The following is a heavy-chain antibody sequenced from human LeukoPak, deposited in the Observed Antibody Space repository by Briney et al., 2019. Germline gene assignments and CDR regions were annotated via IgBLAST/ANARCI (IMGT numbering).Heavy chain of an antibody. V-gene: IGHV3-30*02. D-gene: IGHD3-22*01. Sequence: PGGSLRLSCAASGFTFSSYGMHWVRQAPGKGLEWVAFIRYDGSNKYYADSVKGRFTISRDNSKNTPYLQMNSLRAEDTAVYYCAKDRNYYDSSGYYYSDAFDIWGQGTMVTVSS. CDR1: GFTFSSYG. J-gene: IGHJ3*02. CDR3: AKDRNYYDSSGYYYSDAFDI. CDR2: IRYDGSNK.